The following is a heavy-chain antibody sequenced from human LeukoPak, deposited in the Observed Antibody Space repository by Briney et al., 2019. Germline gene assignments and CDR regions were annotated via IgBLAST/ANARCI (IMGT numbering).Heavy chain of an antibody. CDR2: ITHSGST. Sequence: SETLSLTCAVYGGSFSGYYWSWIRQPPGNGLEWIGVITHSGSTNYNPSLKSRVTISVDTSKNQFSLKLSSVTAADTAVYYCARGRTRYCSGGSCYLWFDPRGQGTLVTVSS. D-gene: IGHD2-15*01. CDR1: GGSFSGYY. J-gene: IGHJ5*02. CDR3: ARGRTRYCSGGSCYLWFDP. V-gene: IGHV4-34*01.